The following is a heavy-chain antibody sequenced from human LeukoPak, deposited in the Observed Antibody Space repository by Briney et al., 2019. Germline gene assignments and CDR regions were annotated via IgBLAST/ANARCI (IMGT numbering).Heavy chain of an antibody. Sequence: AASVNVSCKASGYTFTGYYMHWVRQAPGQGLEWMGWINPNSGGTNYAQKFQGRVTMTRDTSISTAYMELSRLRSDDTAVYYCARARSLIDYWGQGTLVTVSS. CDR2: INPNSGGT. CDR3: ARARSLIDY. CDR1: GYTFTGYY. J-gene: IGHJ4*02. V-gene: IGHV1-2*02.